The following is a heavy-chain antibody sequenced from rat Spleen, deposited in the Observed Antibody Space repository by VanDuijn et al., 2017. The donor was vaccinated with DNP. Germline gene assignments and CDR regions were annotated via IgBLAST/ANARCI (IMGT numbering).Heavy chain of an antibody. CDR3: ASHTYYGYDYFVY. CDR1: GFTFSSYW. Sequence: EMQLVESGGGLVQPGRSLKLSCVASGFTFSSYWMYWIRQAPGKGLEWVASIKTDGGSTYYPDSVKGRFTISRDNAENTVYLKMNSLRSEETATYYCASHTYYGYDYFVYWGQGVMVTVSS. J-gene: IGHJ2*01. D-gene: IGHD1-9*01. V-gene: IGHV5-58*01. CDR2: IKTDGGST.